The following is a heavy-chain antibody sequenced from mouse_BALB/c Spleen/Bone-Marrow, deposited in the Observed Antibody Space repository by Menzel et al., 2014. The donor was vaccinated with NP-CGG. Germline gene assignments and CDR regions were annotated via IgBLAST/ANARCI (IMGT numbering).Heavy chain of an antibody. CDR3: ARLGYYGWFAY. V-gene: IGHV4-1*02. CDR2: INPDSDTI. J-gene: IGHJ3*01. D-gene: IGHD2-3*01. Sequence: EVKVEESGGGLVQPGGSLKLSCAASGFDFSRYWMSWVRQAPGKGLEWIGEINPDSDTINYTPSLRDKFIISRDNAKNTLYLQISKVKSEDTALYYCARLGYYGWFAYWGQGTLVTFSA. CDR1: GFDFSRYW.